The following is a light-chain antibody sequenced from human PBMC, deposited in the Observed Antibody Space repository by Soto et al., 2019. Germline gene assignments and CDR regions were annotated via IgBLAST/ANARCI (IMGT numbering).Light chain of an antibody. CDR2: SNT. V-gene: IGLV1-40*01. CDR1: SSNIGAYYD. CDR3: QSYDTSLRDYV. J-gene: IGLJ1*01. Sequence: QSVLTQPPSVSGASGQRVTISCTGSSSNIGAYYDVHWYQQVPGTAPKLLIFSNTNRPSGVPDRFSGSKSGTSASLAITGLQAEDEADYYCQSYDTSLRDYVFGTGTKVTVL.